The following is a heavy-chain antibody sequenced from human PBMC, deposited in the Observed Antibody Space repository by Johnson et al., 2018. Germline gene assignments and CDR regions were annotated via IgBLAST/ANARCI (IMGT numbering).Heavy chain of an antibody. CDR1: GFTFSIYS. J-gene: IGHJ1*01. CDR3: AKDRTGNWHGHFQY. D-gene: IGHD5-24*01. V-gene: IGHV3-30-3*01. CDR2: ISDDGIYK. Sequence: QVQLVESGGGVVQPGRSLRLSCAASGFTFSIYSMHWVRQAPGKGLAWVAGISDDGIYKYYADSVKGRFPISRDNSNDTLSLQMVSLRAEDTAVYYCAKDRTGNWHGHFQYWGQGTLVTVSS.